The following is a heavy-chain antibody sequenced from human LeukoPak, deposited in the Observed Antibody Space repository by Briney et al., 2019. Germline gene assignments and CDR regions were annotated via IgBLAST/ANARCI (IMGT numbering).Heavy chain of an antibody. J-gene: IGHJ4*02. Sequence: IPSETLSLTCTVSGGSISSSSYYWGWIRQPPGKGLEWIGSIYYSGTTYYNPSLKRRVTISVDTSKNQFSLRLTSVTAADTAVYYCARPQKEMATITSVVAFDYWGQGTLVTVSS. D-gene: IGHD5-24*01. CDR1: GGSISSSSYY. CDR3: ARPQKEMATITSVVAFDY. V-gene: IGHV4-39*01. CDR2: IYYSGTT.